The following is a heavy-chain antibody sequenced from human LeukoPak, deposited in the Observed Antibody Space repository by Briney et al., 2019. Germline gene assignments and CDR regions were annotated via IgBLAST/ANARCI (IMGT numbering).Heavy chain of an antibody. D-gene: IGHD3-10*01. CDR2: ISSSGSTI. Sequence: GGSLRLSCAASGFTFSDYYMSWIRQAPGKGLEWVSYISSSGSTIYYADSVKGRFTISRDNAKNSLYLQMNSLRAEDTAVYYCASHREWFGEFPDAFDTWGQGTMVTVSS. CDR1: GFTFSDYY. CDR3: ASHREWFGEFPDAFDT. J-gene: IGHJ3*02. V-gene: IGHV3-11*04.